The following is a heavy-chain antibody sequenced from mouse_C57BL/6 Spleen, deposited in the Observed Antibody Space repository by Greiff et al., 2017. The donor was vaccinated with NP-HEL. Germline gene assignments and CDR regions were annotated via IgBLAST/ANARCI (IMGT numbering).Heavy chain of an antibody. J-gene: IGHJ2*01. Sequence: EVQLQQSGPELVKPGASVKISCKASGYTFTDYYMNWVKQSHGKSLEWIGDINPNNGGTSYNQKFKGKATLTVDKSSSTAYMELRSLTSEDSAVYYCASYDYDGGGLDYWGQGTTLTVSS. CDR1: GYTFTDYY. CDR3: ASYDYDGGGLDY. V-gene: IGHV1-26*01. D-gene: IGHD2-4*01. CDR2: INPNNGGT.